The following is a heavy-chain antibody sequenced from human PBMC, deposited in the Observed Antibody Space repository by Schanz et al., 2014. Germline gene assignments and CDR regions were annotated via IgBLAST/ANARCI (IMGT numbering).Heavy chain of an antibody. CDR3: ARDFDDRRGYGSGYCLGDCMDV. CDR2: ISSGSSYA. V-gene: IGHV3-21*05. D-gene: IGHD3-10*01. J-gene: IGHJ6*02. Sequence: VQLLQFGGGVVQPGRSLRLSCEASEFTFSSYKMNWVRQAPGKGLEWVSDISSGSSYANYADSVKGRFTISRDNAKNSLYLQMNSLRAEDTAVYYCARDFDDRRGYGSGYCLGDCMDVWGQGTTVTVSS. CDR1: EFTFSSYK.